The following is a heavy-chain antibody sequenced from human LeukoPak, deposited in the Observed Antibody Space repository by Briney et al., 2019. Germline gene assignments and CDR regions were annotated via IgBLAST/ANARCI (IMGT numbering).Heavy chain of an antibody. CDR2: IKTDGSST. CDR3: LRDRDY. CDR1: GFAFSNFW. V-gene: IGHV3-74*01. J-gene: IGHJ4*02. Sequence: GGSLRLSCTASGFAFSNFWMHWVRQAPGKGLVWVSRIKTDGSSTNYADSVKGRFTISRDNAKNTLYLQMNSLRAEDTAVYYGLRDRDYWGQGTLVTVSS.